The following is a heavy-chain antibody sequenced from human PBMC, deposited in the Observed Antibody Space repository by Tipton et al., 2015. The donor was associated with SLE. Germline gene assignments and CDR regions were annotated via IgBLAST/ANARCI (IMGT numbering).Heavy chain of an antibody. D-gene: IGHD4-23*01. CDR2: FYPGGTT. CDR3: ARVGVVTPFDY. CDR1: GDSICNYY. J-gene: IGHJ4*02. Sequence: TLSLTCTVSGDSICNYYWSWIRQSAGKGLEWMGRFYPGGTTSYNPSFKSRVTMSADTSKNQFSLKLNSVTAADTAVYYCARVGVVTPFDYWGQGTLVTVSS. V-gene: IGHV4-4*07.